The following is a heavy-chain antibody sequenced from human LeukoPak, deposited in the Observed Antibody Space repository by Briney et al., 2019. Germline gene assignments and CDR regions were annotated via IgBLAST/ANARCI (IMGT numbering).Heavy chain of an antibody. CDR3: ARSSSWEMTYAFDI. J-gene: IGHJ3*02. CDR2: IYYSGRT. CDR1: GYSISCSDW. Sequence: SDTLSLTCAVSGYSISCSDWWGWIRQPPGKGLEWIGYIYYSGRTYYNPSLKSRVTMSVDTSKNQLSLKLSSVTAVDTAVYYCARSSSWEMTYAFDIWGQGTMVTVSS. D-gene: IGHD6-13*01. V-gene: IGHV4-28*01.